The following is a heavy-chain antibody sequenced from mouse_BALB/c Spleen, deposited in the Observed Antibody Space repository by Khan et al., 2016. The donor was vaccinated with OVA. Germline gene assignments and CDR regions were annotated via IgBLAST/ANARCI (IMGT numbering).Heavy chain of an antibody. Sequence: QVQLKQSGPGLVAPSQSLSITCTVSGFSLTSYGVHWVRQPPGKGLEWLGVIWAGGSTTYNSALMSRLSIKKDKSQSQVFLKMNSLQTTDTAMYXCARDDGGGNDAMDYWGQGTSVTVSS. J-gene: IGHJ4*01. V-gene: IGHV2-9*02. CDR3: ARDDGGGNDAMDY. D-gene: IGHD2-3*01. CDR2: IWAGGST. CDR1: GFSLTSYG.